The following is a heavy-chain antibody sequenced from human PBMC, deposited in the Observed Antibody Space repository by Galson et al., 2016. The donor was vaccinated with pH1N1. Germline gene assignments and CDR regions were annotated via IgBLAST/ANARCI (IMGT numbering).Heavy chain of an antibody. CDR1: GGTFSNYA. D-gene: IGHD3-22*01. J-gene: IGHJ4*02. Sequence: SVKVSCKASGGTFSNYAISWVRQAPGQGLEWMGGINPVFGAANYGQKFQGSVTITADKSTSTADMELSSLRSEDTAIYYCAGLFTGLTNYYYYFDSWGQGTLVTVSS. V-gene: IGHV1-69*06. CDR3: AGLFTGLTNYYYYFDS. CDR2: INPVFGAA.